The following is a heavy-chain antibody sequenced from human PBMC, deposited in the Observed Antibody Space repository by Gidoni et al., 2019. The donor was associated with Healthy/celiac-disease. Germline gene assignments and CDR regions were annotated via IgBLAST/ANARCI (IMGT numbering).Heavy chain of an antibody. V-gene: IGHV4-39*07. J-gene: IGHJ3*02. CDR3: AYYYDSSGYYYEHAFDI. D-gene: IGHD3-22*01. Sequence: QPQLQESGPGLVKPSETRSLTCIVSGGSISSISYYRGWIRQPPGKGMEWIGSIYYSGSTYYNPSLKSRFTISVDTSKNQFSLKLSSVTAADTAVYYCAYYYDSSGYYYEHAFDIWGQGTMVTVSS. CDR2: IYYSGST. CDR1: GGSISSISYY.